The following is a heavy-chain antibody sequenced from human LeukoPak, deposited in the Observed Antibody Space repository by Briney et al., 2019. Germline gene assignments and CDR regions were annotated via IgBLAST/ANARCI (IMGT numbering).Heavy chain of an antibody. Sequence: ASVKVSCKASGYTFTSYAMHWARQAPGQRLEWMGWINAGNGNTNYSQKFQGRVTITRDTSASTAYMELSSLRSEDTAVYYCARGKSEGNYYYYGMDVWGQGTTVTVSS. CDR3: ARGKSEGNYYYYGMDV. D-gene: IGHD3-10*01. V-gene: IGHV1-3*01. CDR1: GYTFTSYA. CDR2: INAGNGNT. J-gene: IGHJ6*02.